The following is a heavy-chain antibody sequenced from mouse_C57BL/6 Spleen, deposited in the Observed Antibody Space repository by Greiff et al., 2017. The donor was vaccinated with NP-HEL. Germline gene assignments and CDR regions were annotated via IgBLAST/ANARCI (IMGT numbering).Heavy chain of an antibody. CDR1: GYTFTSYW. J-gene: IGHJ2*01. V-gene: IGHV1-52*01. CDR3: ARGGAPIDY. CDR2: IDPSDSEP. Sequence: VQLQQPGAELVRPGSSVKLSCKASGYTFTSYWMHWVKQRPIQGLEWIGNIDPSDSEPHYNQKFKDKATLTVDKSSSTAYMQLSSLTSEDSAVYYCARGGAPIDYWGQGTTLTVSS.